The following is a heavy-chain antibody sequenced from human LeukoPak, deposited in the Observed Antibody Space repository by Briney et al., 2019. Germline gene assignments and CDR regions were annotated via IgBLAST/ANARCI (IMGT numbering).Heavy chain of an antibody. V-gene: IGHV1-69*06. Sequence: GASVKVPCKASGGSFSSYAISWVRQAPGQGLEWMGGIIPIFGTANYAQKFQGRVTITADKSTSTAYMELSSLRSEDTAVYYCARGKEPAARNPFDYWGQGTLVTVSS. CDR2: IIPIFGTA. D-gene: IGHD2-2*01. CDR3: ARGKEPAARNPFDY. J-gene: IGHJ4*02. CDR1: GGSFSSYA.